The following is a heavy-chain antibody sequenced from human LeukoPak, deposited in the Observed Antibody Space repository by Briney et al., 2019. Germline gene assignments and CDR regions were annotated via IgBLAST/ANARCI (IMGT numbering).Heavy chain of an antibody. CDR1: GGSISSGDYY. CDR3: ARGNDSSGYYYVWYLDL. CDR2: IYYSGST. D-gene: IGHD3-22*01. Sequence: PSETLSLTCTVSGGSISSGDYYWSWIRQPPGKGLEWIGYIYYSGSTYYNPSLKSRVTISVDTSKNQFSLKLSCVTAADTAVYYCARGNDSSGYYYVWYLDLWGRGTLVTVSS. J-gene: IGHJ2*01. V-gene: IGHV4-30-4*01.